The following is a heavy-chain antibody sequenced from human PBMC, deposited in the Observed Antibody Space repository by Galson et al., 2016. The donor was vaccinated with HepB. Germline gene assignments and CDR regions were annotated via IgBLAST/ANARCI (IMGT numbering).Heavy chain of an antibody. CDR1: GGSISSYY. J-gene: IGHJ6*03. Sequence: SETLSLTCTVSGGSISSYYWSWIRQPPGKGLEWIGFIYYTGTTNYNPSFKSRVTISVDTSKNQVSLRLDSVTAADTGVYYCATGIVVAGKYYYYYMDVWGKGTTVTVSS. D-gene: IGHD6-19*01. V-gene: IGHV4-59*08. CDR3: ATGIVVAGKYYYYYMDV. CDR2: IYYTGTT.